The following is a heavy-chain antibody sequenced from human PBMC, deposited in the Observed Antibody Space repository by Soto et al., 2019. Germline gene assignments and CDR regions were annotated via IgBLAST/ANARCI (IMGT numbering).Heavy chain of an antibody. D-gene: IGHD3-3*01. CDR3: AREFWSGPFDY. V-gene: IGHV3-33*01. CDR2: IWDDGTNN. J-gene: IGHJ4*02. CDR1: GFTFSSYG. Sequence: QLVESGGGVVQPGRSLRLSCAASGFTFSSYGMHWVRQAPGKGLEWVAVIWDDGTNNYYADSVKGRFTISRDNSKNTLYLQMNSLRAEDTAVYYWAREFWSGPFDYWGQGTLVTVSS.